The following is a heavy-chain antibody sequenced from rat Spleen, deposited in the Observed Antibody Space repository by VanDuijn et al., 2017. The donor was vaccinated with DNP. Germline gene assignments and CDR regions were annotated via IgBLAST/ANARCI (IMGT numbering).Heavy chain of an antibody. CDR2: VTNAGST. CDR3: ARLRLEWEVRAMDA. CDR1: GFSITNNFK. V-gene: IGHV3-3*01. Sequence: EVLLQESGPGLVKPSQSLSLTCSATGFSITNNFKWSWIRKFPGNKLEWMGYVTNAGSTDYNPSLKSRISITRDTSKNQFFLQLNSLTTEDTATYYCARLRLEWEVRAMDAWGQGTSVTVSS. J-gene: IGHJ4*01. D-gene: IGHD1-1*01.